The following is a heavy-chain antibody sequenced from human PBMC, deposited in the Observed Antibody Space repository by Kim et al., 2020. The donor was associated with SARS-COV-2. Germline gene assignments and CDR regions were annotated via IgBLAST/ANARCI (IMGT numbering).Heavy chain of an antibody. J-gene: IGHJ4*02. Sequence: SETLSLTCTVSGGSISSSSYYWGWIRQPPGKGLEWIGSIYYSGSTYYNPSLKSRVTISVDTSKNQFSLKLSSVTAADTAVYYCAVIVATAYFDYWGQGTLVTVSS. D-gene: IGHD5-12*01. CDR2: IYYSGST. CDR1: GGSISSSSYY. CDR3: AVIVATAYFDY. V-gene: IGHV4-39*01.